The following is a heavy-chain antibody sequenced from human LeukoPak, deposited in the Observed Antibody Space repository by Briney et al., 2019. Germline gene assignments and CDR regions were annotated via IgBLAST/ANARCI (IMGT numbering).Heavy chain of an antibody. CDR1: GFTFSSYS. Sequence: GGSLRLSCAASGFTFSSYSMNWVRQAPGKGLEWVSSISSSSSYIYYADSVKGRFTIPRDNAKNSLYLQMNSLRAEDTAVYYCARDPNPIFYYYGMDVWGQGTTVTVSS. D-gene: IGHD3-16*01. V-gene: IGHV3-21*01. CDR2: ISSSSSYI. J-gene: IGHJ6*02. CDR3: ARDPNPIFYYYGMDV.